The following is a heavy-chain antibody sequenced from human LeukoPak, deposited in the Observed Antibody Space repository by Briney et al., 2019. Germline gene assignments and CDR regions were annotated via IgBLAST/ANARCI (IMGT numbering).Heavy chain of an antibody. D-gene: IGHD3-10*01. CDR1: GGTFSSYA. Sequence: SVKVSCKASGGTFSSYAISWVRQAPGQGLEWMGGIIPIFGTANYAQKFQGRVTITADESTSTAYMELGSLRSEDTAVYYCATGMVRGPLRYWGQGTLVTVSS. CDR3: ATGMVRGPLRY. CDR2: IIPIFGTA. V-gene: IGHV1-69*13. J-gene: IGHJ4*02.